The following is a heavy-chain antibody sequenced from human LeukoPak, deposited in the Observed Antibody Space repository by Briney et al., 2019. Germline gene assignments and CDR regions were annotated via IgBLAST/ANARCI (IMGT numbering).Heavy chain of an antibody. CDR2: ISGSGGST. J-gene: IGHJ4*02. CDR3: AKEGDILTGYAGFDY. CDR1: GFTFSSYA. D-gene: IGHD3-9*01. V-gene: IGHV3-23*01. Sequence: GGSLRLSCAASGFTFSSYAMSWVRQAPGKGLEWVSAISGSGGSTYYADSVKGRFTISRDNSKNTLYLQMNSLRAEDTAVYYSAKEGDILTGYAGFDYWGQGTLVTVSS.